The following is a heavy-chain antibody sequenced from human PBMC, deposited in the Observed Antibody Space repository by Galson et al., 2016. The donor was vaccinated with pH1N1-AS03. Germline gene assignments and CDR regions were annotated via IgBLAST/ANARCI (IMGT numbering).Heavy chain of an antibody. CDR3: AKSLYLSGSFHSYFDL. D-gene: IGHD3-10*01. V-gene: IGHV4-38-2*01. J-gene: IGHJ2*01. Sequence: SETLSLTCDVSGSSISSGYYWGWIRQPPGRGLEWIGSMYHSGTTFHNPSLKSRVTMSVDTSKNQFSLKLTSVTAADTAVYYCAKSLYLSGSFHSYFDLWGRGTLVIVSS. CDR2: MYHSGTT. CDR1: GSSISSGYY.